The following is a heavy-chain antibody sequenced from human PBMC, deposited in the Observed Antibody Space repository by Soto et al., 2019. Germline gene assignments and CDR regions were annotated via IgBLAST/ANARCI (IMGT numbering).Heavy chain of an antibody. CDR1: GGSITNSNYY. D-gene: IGHD2-2*01. J-gene: IGHJ6*02. Sequence: SETLSLTCTVSGGSITNSNYYWGWIRQPPGQGLEWIGSLYYSGSTYYNPSLKSRVTVSVDTSKNQFSLKLRSVTAADTAVYYCARLGGYCTITSCYGYYGMDVWGQGTTVTVS. V-gene: IGHV4-39*01. CDR2: LYYSGST. CDR3: ARLGGYCTITSCYGYYGMDV.